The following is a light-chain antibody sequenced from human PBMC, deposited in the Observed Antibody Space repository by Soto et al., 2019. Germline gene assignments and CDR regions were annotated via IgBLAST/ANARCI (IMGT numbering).Light chain of an antibody. J-gene: IGLJ1*01. CDR2: ENN. CDR3: GTWXSSLSPV. V-gene: IGLV1-51*02. CDR1: SSNIGNNY. Sequence: QSVLTQPPSVSAAPGQKVTISCSGSSSNIGNNYVSWYQQLPGTAPKLLIYENNKRPSGIPDRFSGSKSGTSATLGITGLQTGDEADYYCGTWXSSLSPVFGTAPKVTVL.